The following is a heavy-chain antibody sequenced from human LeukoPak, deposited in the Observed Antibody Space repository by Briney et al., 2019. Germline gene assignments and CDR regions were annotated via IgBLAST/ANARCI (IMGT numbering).Heavy chain of an antibody. CDR2: IYYSGST. Sequence: PSETLSLTCTVSGGSISSSSYYWGWLRQPPGKGLEWIGSIYYSGSTYYNPSLKSRVTISVDTSKNQFSLQLSSVTAADTAVYYCARTYYYDSSGYYYYYSYMDVWGKGTTLTVSS. D-gene: IGHD3-22*01. CDR1: GGSISSSSYY. V-gene: IGHV4-39*01. CDR3: ARTYYYDSSGYYYYYSYMDV. J-gene: IGHJ6*03.